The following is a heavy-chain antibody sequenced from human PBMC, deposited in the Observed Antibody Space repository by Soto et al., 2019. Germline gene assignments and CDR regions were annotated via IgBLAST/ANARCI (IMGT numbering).Heavy chain of an antibody. CDR3: ARRGYRTWFDP. Sequence: NPSETLSLTCTVSGGSISNSSYYWGWIRQPPGKGLEWIGSIYYSGSTYYNPSLKSRVTISVDTSKNQFSLKLSSVTAADTAVYYCARRGYRTWFDPWGQGTLVTVSS. D-gene: IGHD6-13*01. V-gene: IGHV4-39*01. CDR1: GGSISNSSYY. CDR2: IYYSGST. J-gene: IGHJ5*02.